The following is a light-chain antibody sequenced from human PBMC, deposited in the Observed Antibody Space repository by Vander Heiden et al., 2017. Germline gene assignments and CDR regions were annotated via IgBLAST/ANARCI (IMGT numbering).Light chain of an antibody. CDR2: DAD. Sequence: EIVLTQSPGTLSLSPGERATLSCRASQSVTNFLAWYQHKPGQAPRLLIYDADNRATGIPPRFSGNGCGTDFTLTISSLEPEDFAVYYCQQRNKWPPVYSFGQGTKLEI. CDR3: QQRNKWPPVYS. V-gene: IGKV3-11*01. CDR1: QSVTNF. J-gene: IGKJ2*03.